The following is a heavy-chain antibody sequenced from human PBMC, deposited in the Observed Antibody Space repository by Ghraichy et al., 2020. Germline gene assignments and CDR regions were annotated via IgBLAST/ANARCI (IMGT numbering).Heavy chain of an antibody. CDR1: GYTFTSYA. D-gene: IGHD2-21*02. CDR3: ASPVPCGGDCYLYFDY. Sequence: ASVKVSCKASGYTFTSYAMHWVRQAPGQRLEWMGGINAGNGDTKYSQNFQGRVTITRDTSASTAYMELSSLRSEDTAVYYCASPVPCGGDCYLYFDYWGQGTLVTVSS. J-gene: IGHJ4*02. V-gene: IGHV1-3*01. CDR2: INAGNGDT.